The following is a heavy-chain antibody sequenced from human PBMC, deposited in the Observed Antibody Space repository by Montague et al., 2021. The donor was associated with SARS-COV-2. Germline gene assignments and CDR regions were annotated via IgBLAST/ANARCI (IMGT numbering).Heavy chain of an antibody. D-gene: IGHD4-17*01. CDR3: ARHRNYGDHSLDNWFHP. V-gene: IGHV4-39*01. CDR2: IYNSGTT. Sequence: SETLSLTCTVSGASTSCPNYYWGWIRQAPGKGLDWIGTIYNSGTTYYXPSLKSRLTISIDTSKNQFSLKLTSVTAADTAVYYCARHRNYGDHSLDNWFHPWGQGTLVTVSS. J-gene: IGHJ5*02. CDR1: GASTSCPNYY.